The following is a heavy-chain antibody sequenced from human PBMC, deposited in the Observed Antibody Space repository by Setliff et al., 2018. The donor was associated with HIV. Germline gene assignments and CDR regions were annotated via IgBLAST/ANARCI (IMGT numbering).Heavy chain of an antibody. D-gene: IGHD1-1*01. Sequence: SETLSLTCAVYGESFSDYSWNWIRQTPEKGLEWIAEITHSGSTNDNPSLRGRVPILLGTSKNHFSLNLRSVTAADTAFYYCATKGWNAYKAFDYWGQGTLVTVSS. CDR3: ATKGWNAYKAFDY. V-gene: IGHV4-34*01. CDR2: ITHSGST. J-gene: IGHJ4*02. CDR1: GESFSDYS.